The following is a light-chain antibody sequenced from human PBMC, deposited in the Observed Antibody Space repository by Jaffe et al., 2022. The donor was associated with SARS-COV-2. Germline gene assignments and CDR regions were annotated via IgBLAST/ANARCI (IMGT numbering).Light chain of an antibody. CDR3: QESYTTSHT. CDR1: QSIDKY. J-gene: IGKJ1*01. CDR2: AAS. Sequence: DIQMTQSPSSLSASVGGRVTITCRASQSIDKYLNWYQQRPGKAPKLLIYAASSLQSGVPSRFSGGGSGTDFTLTITSLQPEDFATYYCQESYTTSHTFGQGTKVEI. V-gene: IGKV1-39*01.